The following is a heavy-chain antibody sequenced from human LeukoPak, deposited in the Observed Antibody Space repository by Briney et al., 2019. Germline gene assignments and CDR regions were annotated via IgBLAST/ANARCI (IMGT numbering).Heavy chain of an antibody. J-gene: IGHJ4*02. CDR2: ISYDGSNK. Sequence: PGRSLRLSCAASGFTFSSYAMHWVRQAPGKGLEWVAVISYDGSNKYYADSVKGRFTISRDNSKNTLYLQMNSLRAEDTAVYYCAKDLKRGYSYGCFLDYWGQGTLVTVSS. CDR1: GFTFSSYA. CDR3: AKDLKRGYSYGCFLDY. D-gene: IGHD5-18*01. V-gene: IGHV3-30-3*01.